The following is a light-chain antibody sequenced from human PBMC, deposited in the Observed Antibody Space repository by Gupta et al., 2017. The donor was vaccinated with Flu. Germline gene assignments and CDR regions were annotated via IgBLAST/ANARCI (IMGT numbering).Light chain of an antibody. Sequence: CTGTSDDVGGFNYVSWYQQHPGRAPKLIIYEVSKRPAGVPDRFSGSKTGITASLTVTGLEAEDEAVYYCKSNAVRNIRVFGTCTKVPVL. CDR1: SDDVGGFNY. J-gene: IGLJ1*01. CDR2: EVS. V-gene: IGLV2-8*01. CDR3: KSNAVRNIRV.